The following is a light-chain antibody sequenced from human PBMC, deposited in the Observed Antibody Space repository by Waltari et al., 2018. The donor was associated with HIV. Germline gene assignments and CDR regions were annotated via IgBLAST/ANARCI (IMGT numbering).Light chain of an antibody. CDR3: EAWDDSVTGPV. Sequence: QSVLTQPPSASVTPGQRVTLPCSVTSSNFGTTTVTWYQQLPGAAPQRLLYSHLQRPSVVPDRFSGSKSATSASLVISDLHSDDEGTYYCEAWDDSVTGPVFGGGTKLTVL. J-gene: IGLJ3*02. CDR2: SHL. CDR1: SSNFGTTT. V-gene: IGLV1-44*01.